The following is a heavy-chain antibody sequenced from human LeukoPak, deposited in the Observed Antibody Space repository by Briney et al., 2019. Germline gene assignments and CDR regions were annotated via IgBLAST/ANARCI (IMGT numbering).Heavy chain of an antibody. J-gene: IGHJ3*02. CDR1: GGSISSSSYY. CDR2: IYYSGST. V-gene: IGHV4-39*01. CDR3: ATSSGWYGRAFDI. D-gene: IGHD6-19*01. Sequence: SETLSLTCTVSGGSISSSSYYWGGVRQPPGKGLEGIGSIYYSGSTYYNPSLKSRVTISVDTSKNQFSLKRSSVTAADTAVYYCATSSGWYGRAFDIWGQGTMVTVSS.